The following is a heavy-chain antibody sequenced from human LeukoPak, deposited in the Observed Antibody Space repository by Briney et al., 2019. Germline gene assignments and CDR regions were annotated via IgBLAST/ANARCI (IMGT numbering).Heavy chain of an antibody. V-gene: IGHV3-30*18. J-gene: IGHJ6*02. Sequence: GGSLRLSCAASGFTFSSYGMHWVRQAPGKGLEWVAVISYDGSNKYYADSVKGRFTISRDNSENTLYLQMNSLRGEDTAVYYCAKEKAIATINYGLDVWGQGTTVTVSS. CDR3: AKEKAIATINYGLDV. CDR1: GFTFSSYG. D-gene: IGHD5-24*01. CDR2: ISYDGSNK.